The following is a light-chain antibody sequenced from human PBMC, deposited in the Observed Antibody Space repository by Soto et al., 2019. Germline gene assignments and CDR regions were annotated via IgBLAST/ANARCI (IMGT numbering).Light chain of an antibody. V-gene: IGKV3-20*01. CDR1: QSVSSSY. CDR2: GAS. Sequence: EIVLTQSPGTLSLSPGERATLSCRASQSVSSSYLAWYQQKPGQALRLLIYGASSRATGIPDRFSGSGSGTDFTLTISRLEPEDFAVYYCQQYGSSPRTYTFGQGTKLEIK. J-gene: IGKJ2*01. CDR3: QQYGSSPRTYT.